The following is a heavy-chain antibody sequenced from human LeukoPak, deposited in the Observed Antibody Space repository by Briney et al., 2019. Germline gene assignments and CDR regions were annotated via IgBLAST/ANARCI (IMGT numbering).Heavy chain of an antibody. CDR1: GFTFXXXX. J-gene: IGHJ4*02. CDR2: XXXDGSXX. D-gene: IGHD6-19*01. Sequence: PGGSLRXXXXXSGFTFXXXXXXXVRQAPGKXXXWVAXXXXDGSXXXXXXXXXXXXXXSRDNAKNSLYLQMDSLRADDTAVYYCARGSGWYSIDDWGQGTLINVSS. CDR3: ARGSGWYSIDD. V-gene: IGHV3-7*04.